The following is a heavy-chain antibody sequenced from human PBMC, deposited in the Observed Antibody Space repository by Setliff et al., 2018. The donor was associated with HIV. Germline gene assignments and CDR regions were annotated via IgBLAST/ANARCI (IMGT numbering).Heavy chain of an antibody. CDR2: VRYHGSDK. CDR1: GFTFSNYD. J-gene: IGHJ5*02. D-gene: IGHD3-10*01. CDR3: AKDRRYYYGSGSYAAET. V-gene: IGHV3-30*02. Sequence: GGSLRLSCAASGFTFSNYDMHWVRQAPGKGLEWVAFVRYHGSDKYYADSVKGRFTISRDNSKSTLYLQMNSLRPEDTAVYYCAKDRRYYYGSGSYAAETWGQGTLVTVS.